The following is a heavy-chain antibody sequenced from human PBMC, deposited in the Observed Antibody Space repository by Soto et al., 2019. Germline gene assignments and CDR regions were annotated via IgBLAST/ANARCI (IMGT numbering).Heavy chain of an antibody. D-gene: IGHD3-3*01. CDR1: GFTFSSYA. Sequence: GGSLRLSCAASGFTFSSYAMSWVRQAPGKGLEWVSAISGSGGSTYYADSVKGRFTISRDNSKNTLYLQMNSLRAEDTAVYYCAGDTYYDFWTGYYGMDVWGQGTTVTVSS. CDR3: AGDTYYDFWTGYYGMDV. J-gene: IGHJ6*02. CDR2: ISGSGGST. V-gene: IGHV3-23*01.